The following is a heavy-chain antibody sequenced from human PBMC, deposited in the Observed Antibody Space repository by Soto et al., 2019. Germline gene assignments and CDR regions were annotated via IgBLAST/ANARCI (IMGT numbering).Heavy chain of an antibody. V-gene: IGHV3-30*18. CDR3: AKAMDTRDIDY. CDR1: GFSFSSYG. J-gene: IGHJ4*02. CDR2: ISYDGSNK. Sequence: PGGSLRLSCAASGFSFSSYGMHWVRQAPGKGLEWVAVISYDGSNKYYVDSVKGRFTISRDNSKNTLFLQMNSLRADDTAVYYCAKAMDTRDIDYWGQGTLVTVYS.